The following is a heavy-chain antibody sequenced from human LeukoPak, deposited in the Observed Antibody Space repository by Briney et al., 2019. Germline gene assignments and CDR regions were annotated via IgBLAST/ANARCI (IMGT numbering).Heavy chain of an antibody. Sequence: GGSLRLSCAASGFTFSTYNMIWVRQAPGKGLEWVSYINADSSTIQYADSVRGRFTTSRDNAKNSLYLQMNSLRAEDTAVYYCVRDNSRGQSLGVIYWGQGSLVTVSS. CDR2: INADSSTI. V-gene: IGHV3-48*01. CDR3: VRDNSRGQSLGVIY. J-gene: IGHJ4*02. D-gene: IGHD3-22*01. CDR1: GFTFSTYN.